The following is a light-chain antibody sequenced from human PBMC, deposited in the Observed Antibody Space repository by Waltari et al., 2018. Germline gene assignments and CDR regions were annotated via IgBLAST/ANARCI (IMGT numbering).Light chain of an antibody. Sequence: DIQMTQSPSTLSASIGDRVTITCRASQSISHYLAWYQQKPGRAPKLPIYHASTLDSGVPSRFSGGASGTKFTLTIRSLQPDDVASYYCQQYDSYSALTFGGGTKVEIK. V-gene: IGKV1-5*01. J-gene: IGKJ4*01. CDR2: HAS. CDR3: QQYDSYSALT. CDR1: QSISHY.